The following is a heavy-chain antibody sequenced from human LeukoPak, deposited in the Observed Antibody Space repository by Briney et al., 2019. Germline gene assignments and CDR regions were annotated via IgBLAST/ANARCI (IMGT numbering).Heavy chain of an antibody. CDR3: ARDRRGSFDY. V-gene: IGHV3-48*01. J-gene: IGHJ4*02. CDR1: GFTFSNHA. D-gene: IGHD3-16*01. CDR2: ISSSSSTI. Sequence: PGVSPRLSCAASGFTFSNHAMTWVRQAPGKGLEWVSYISSSSSTIYYADSVKGRFTISRDNAKNSLYLQMNSLRAEDTAVYYCARDRRGSFDYWGQGTLVTVSS.